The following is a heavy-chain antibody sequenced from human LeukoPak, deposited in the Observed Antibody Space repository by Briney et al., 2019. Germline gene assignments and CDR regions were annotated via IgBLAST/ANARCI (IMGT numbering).Heavy chain of an antibody. J-gene: IGHJ4*02. CDR1: GFTFTHYG. CDR3: AKDAQRGFDYSNSLDK. Sequence: TGRSLRLSCATSGFTFTHYGMHWVRQAQGKGQEWVAVIWSDGTNSYYGDPVKGRFTISRDNFQRTVYLQMNSLRAEDTAVYYCAKDAQRGFDYSNSLDKWGQGTLVTVSS. V-gene: IGHV3-33*06. CDR2: IWSDGTNS. D-gene: IGHD4-11*01.